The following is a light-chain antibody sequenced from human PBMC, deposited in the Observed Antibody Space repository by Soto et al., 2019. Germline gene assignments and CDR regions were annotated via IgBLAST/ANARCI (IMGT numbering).Light chain of an antibody. V-gene: IGLV1-51*02. CDR3: ATWDNSLSAGV. CDR1: GSNIENNF. Sequence: QSVLTQPPSVSAAPGQTVTVSCSGSGSNIENNFVSWYRQLPGTAPKLLIYENNRRPSGIPDRFSGSKSGTSATLDIAGLETGDEADYYCATWDNSLSAGVFGPGTKLTVL. J-gene: IGLJ1*01. CDR2: ENN.